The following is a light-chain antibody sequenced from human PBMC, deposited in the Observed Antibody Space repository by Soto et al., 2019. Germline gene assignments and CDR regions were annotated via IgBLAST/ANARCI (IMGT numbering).Light chain of an antibody. J-gene: IGLJ2*01. CDR3: SSYTSSITLV. CDR1: SSDVGGYNY. V-gene: IGLV2-14*01. CDR2: DVN. Sequence: QSALTQPASVSGSPGQSITISCTGTSSDVGGYNYVSWYQQHPGKAPKLMIYDVNNRPSGVSNRFSASKSGNTASLTISGLQSEDEADYYCSSYTSSITLVFGGWTKLTVL.